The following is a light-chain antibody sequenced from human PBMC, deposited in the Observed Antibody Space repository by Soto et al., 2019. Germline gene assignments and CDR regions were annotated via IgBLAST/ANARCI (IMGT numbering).Light chain of an antibody. V-gene: IGKV3-11*01. J-gene: IGKJ1*01. CDR2: DAS. Sequence: EIVLTQSPATLSLSPGERATLSCRASQYVSSFLAWYQQKAGQAPRLLIYDASHRATGIPARFSGSGSGTDFTLTINSLEPEDFAVYYCHQYGSSSWTFGQGTKVDIK. CDR3: HQYGSSSWT. CDR1: QYVSSF.